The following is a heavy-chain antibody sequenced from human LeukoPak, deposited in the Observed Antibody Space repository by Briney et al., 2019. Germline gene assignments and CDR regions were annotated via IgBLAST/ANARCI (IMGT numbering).Heavy chain of an antibody. V-gene: IGHV4-34*01. CDR1: GGSFSGYY. D-gene: IGHD3-3*01. CDR3: ARGSVRFLEWLVGYFDY. J-gene: IGHJ4*02. Sequence: SETLSLTCAVYGGSFSGYYWSWIRQPPGKGLEWIGEINHSGSTNYNPSLKSRVTISVDTSKNQFSLKLSSVTATDTAVYYCARGSVRFLEWLVGYFDYWGQGTLVTVSS. CDR2: INHSGST.